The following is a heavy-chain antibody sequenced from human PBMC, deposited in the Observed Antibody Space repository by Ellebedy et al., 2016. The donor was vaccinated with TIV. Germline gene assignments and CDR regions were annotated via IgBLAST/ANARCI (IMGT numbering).Heavy chain of an antibody. V-gene: IGHV3-48*01. Sequence: GGSLRLSXAASGFIFSSYSMTWVRQAPGKGLVWVSYISGGSTTIYYADSVKDRFTISRDNAKNSLYLQMNSLRAEDTAVYYCARDPYGDYYFDHWGRGTLVTVSS. J-gene: IGHJ4*02. CDR2: ISGGSTTI. CDR3: ARDPYGDYYFDH. D-gene: IGHD4-17*01. CDR1: GFIFSSYS.